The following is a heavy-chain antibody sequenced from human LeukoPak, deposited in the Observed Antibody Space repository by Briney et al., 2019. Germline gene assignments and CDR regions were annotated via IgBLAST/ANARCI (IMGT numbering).Heavy chain of an antibody. Sequence: SETLSLTCAVYGGFFSGYHWTWIRQSPGKGLEWIGDINPSGSTYYNPSLKSRLTISVDTSKNQFSLKLRSVTAADTAVYYCARGRHDITMIVVVMTSVSYYLDVWGKGTTVTVS. V-gene: IGHV4-34*01. J-gene: IGHJ6*03. CDR2: INPSGST. CDR3: ARGRHDITMIVVVMTSVSYYLDV. D-gene: IGHD3-22*01. CDR1: GGFFSGYH.